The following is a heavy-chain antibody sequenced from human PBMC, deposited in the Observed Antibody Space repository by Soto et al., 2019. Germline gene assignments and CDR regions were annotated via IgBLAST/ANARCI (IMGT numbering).Heavy chain of an antibody. D-gene: IGHD3-10*01. CDR3: ARAGEDYYYYYMDV. J-gene: IGHJ6*03. CDR1: GGSFSGYY. CDR2: INHSGST. V-gene: IGHV4-34*01. Sequence: PSETLSLTCAVYGGSFSGYYWNWIRQPPGKGLEWIGEINHSGSTNYNPSLKSRVTISVDTSKNQFSLKLSSVTAADTAVYYCARAGEDYYYYYMDVWGKGTTVTVSS.